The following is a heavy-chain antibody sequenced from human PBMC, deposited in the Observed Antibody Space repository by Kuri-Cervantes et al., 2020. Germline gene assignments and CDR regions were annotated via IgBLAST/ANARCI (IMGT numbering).Heavy chain of an antibody. CDR3: ARVHCSGGSCYGGYYYGMDV. Sequence: SCKASGYTFTSYYMHWVRQAPGKGLEWVAVISYDGSNKYYADSVKGRFTISRDNSKNTLYLKMNSLRAEDTAVYYCARVHCSGGSCYGGYYYGMDVWGQGTTVTVSS. J-gene: IGHJ6*02. CDR1: GYTFTSYY. V-gene: IGHV3-30-3*01. CDR2: ISYDGSNK. D-gene: IGHD2-15*01.